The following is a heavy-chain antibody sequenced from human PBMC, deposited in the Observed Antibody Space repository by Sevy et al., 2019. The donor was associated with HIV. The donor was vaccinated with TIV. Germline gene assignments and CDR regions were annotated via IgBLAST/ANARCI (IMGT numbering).Heavy chain of an antibody. Sequence: GGSLRLSCAASGFSLDSYWMSWVRQAPGKGLEWVANINQDGSVKYYVDSVKGRFTISRDIARNLLYLQMNSLRADDTAVYYCARLCTGFIYYYYYGMDVWGQGTTVTVSS. CDR3: ARLCTGFIYYYYYGMDV. V-gene: IGHV3-7*01. J-gene: IGHJ6*02. CDR2: INQDGSVK. CDR1: GFSLDSYW. D-gene: IGHD2-2*01.